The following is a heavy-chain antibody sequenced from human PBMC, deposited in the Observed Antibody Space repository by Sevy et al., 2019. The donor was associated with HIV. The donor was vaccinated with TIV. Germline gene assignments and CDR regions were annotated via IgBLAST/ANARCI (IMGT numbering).Heavy chain of an antibody. J-gene: IGHJ4*02. V-gene: IGHV3-48*03. CDR1: GFPFSSYE. CDR3: ARDLPPSATTVAHFDY. Sequence: GGSLRLSCAASGFPFSSYEMNWVRQAPGRGLEWISYISNNGNTISYSDSVRGRFTVSRDNAKNPLFLHMNSLRAEDTATYYCARDLPPSATTVAHFDYWGRGTLVTVSS. D-gene: IGHD4-17*01. CDR2: ISNNGNTI.